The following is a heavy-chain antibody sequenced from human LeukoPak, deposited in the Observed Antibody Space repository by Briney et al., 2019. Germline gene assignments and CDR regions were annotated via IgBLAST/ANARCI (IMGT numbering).Heavy chain of an antibody. CDR2: INPNSGGT. Sequence: RASVKVSCKASGYTFTGYYMHWVRQAPGQGLEWMGWINPNSGGTNYAEKFQGRVNMTRDTSISTAYMELSRLRSDDTAVYYCARDDGSGSYEYWGQGTLVTVSS. V-gene: IGHV1-2*02. CDR3: ARDDGSGSYEY. CDR1: GYTFTGYY. D-gene: IGHD3-10*01. J-gene: IGHJ4*02.